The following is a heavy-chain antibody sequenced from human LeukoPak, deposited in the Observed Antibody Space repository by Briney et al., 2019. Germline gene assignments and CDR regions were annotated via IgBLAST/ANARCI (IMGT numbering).Heavy chain of an antibody. CDR1: GFTFSSYW. V-gene: IGHV3-7*01. Sequence: GGSLRLSCAASGFTFSSYWMSWVRQAPGKGLEWVANIKQDGSEKYYVDSVKGRFTISRDNAKNSLYLQMNSLRAEDTAVYYCARDIVVVPAEYYFDYWDQGTLVTVSS. D-gene: IGHD2-2*01. CDR3: ARDIVVVPAEYYFDY. CDR2: IKQDGSEK. J-gene: IGHJ4*02.